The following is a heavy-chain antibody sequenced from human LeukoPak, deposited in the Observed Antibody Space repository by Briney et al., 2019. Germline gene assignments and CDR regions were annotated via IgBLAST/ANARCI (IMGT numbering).Heavy chain of an antibody. Sequence: SETLPLTCTVSGGSVSSGSYYWIWIRQPPGKGLEWIRYIYYSGSTNYNPSLKRRVTISLDTSKNQFSLKLSSVTAADTAVYYCARDAEISLTGWDNWFDPWGQGTLVTVSS. CDR2: IYYSGST. CDR3: ARDAEISLTGWDNWFDP. V-gene: IGHV4-61*01. D-gene: IGHD7-27*01. J-gene: IGHJ5*02. CDR1: GGSVSSGSYY.